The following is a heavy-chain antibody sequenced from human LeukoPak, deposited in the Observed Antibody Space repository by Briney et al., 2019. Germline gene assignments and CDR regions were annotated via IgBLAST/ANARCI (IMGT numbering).Heavy chain of an antibody. Sequence: ASVKVSCKASGYTFTGYYMHWVRQAPGQGLEWMGWINPNSGGTNYAQKFQGRVTMTRDTSISTAYMELSRLRSDATAVYYCARTRVIVGVLSWFDPWGQGTLVTVSS. J-gene: IGHJ5*02. D-gene: IGHD1-26*01. CDR1: GYTFTGYY. CDR2: INPNSGGT. CDR3: ARTRVIVGVLSWFDP. V-gene: IGHV1-2*02.